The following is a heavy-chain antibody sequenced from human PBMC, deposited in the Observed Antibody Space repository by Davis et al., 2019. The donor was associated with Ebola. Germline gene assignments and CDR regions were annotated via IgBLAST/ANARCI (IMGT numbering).Heavy chain of an antibody. J-gene: IGHJ6*02. D-gene: IGHD1-14*01. CDR3: ARFPGRGYYYYGMDV. Sequence: GSLRLSCAVYGGSFSGYYWSWIRQPPGKGLEWIGEINHSGSTNYNPSLKSRVPISVDTSKNQFSLKLSSVTAADTAVYYCARFPGRGYYYYGMDVWGQGTTVTVSS. CDR2: INHSGST. V-gene: IGHV4-34*01. CDR1: GGSFSGYY.